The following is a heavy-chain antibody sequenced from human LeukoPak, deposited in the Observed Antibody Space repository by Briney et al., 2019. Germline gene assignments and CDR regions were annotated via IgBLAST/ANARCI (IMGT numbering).Heavy chain of an antibody. CDR1: GGSISSGDYY. Sequence: SETLSLTCTVSGGSISSGDYYWSWIRQPPGKGLEWIGYIYYSGSTYYNPSLKSRVTISVDTSKNQFSLKLSSVTAADTAVYYCASGGLDSSGSTVDYWGQGTLVTVSS. V-gene: IGHV4-30-4*01. J-gene: IGHJ4*02. D-gene: IGHD3-22*01. CDR3: ASGGLDSSGSTVDY. CDR2: IYYSGST.